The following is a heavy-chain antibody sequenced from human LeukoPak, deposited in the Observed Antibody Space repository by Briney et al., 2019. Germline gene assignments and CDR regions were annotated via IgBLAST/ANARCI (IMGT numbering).Heavy chain of an antibody. D-gene: IGHD3-16*01. CDR2: IKQDGSEK. CDR3: ARDKFGGTDY. V-gene: IGHV3-7*01. Sequence: GGSLRLSCAVSGLTLSNYWMHWVRQAPGKGLEWVANIKQDGSEKYYVDSVKGRFTISRDNAKNSLYLQMNSLRAEDTAVYYCARDKFGGTDYWGQGTLVTVSS. CDR1: GLTLSNYW. J-gene: IGHJ4*02.